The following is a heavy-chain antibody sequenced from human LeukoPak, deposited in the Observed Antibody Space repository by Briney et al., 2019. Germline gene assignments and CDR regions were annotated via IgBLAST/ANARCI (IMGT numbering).Heavy chain of an antibody. CDR2: IKQDGSEK. CDR3: ARKAYGLDV. CDR1: GFTFSSYW. V-gene: IGHV3-7*03. Sequence: TGGSLRLSCAPSGFTFSSYWMSWVRQAPGKGLEWVANIKQDGSEKYYVDSVKGRFTISRDNGKNLLYLQMNSLRAEDTAVYYCARKAYGLDVWGKGTTVTVSS. J-gene: IGHJ6*04.